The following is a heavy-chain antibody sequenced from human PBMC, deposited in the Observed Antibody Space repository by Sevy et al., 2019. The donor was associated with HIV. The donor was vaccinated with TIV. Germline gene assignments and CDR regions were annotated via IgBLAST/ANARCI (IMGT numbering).Heavy chain of an antibody. D-gene: IGHD6-13*01. Sequence: GGSLRLSCAASGFTFSSYGMHWVRQAPGKGLEWVAVISYDGSNKYYADSVKGRFIISRDNSKNTLYLQMNSLRAEDTAVYYCAKDKVSSSSWYGMDVWGQGTTVTVSS. CDR1: GFTFSSYG. V-gene: IGHV3-30*18. CDR2: ISYDGSNK. J-gene: IGHJ6*02. CDR3: AKDKVSSSSWYGMDV.